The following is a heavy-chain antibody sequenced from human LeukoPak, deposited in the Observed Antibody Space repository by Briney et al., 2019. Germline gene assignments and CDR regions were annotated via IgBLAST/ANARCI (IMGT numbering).Heavy chain of an antibody. J-gene: IGHJ4*02. CDR3: ARTGDTERFDY. Sequence: PGRSLRLSCAASGFTFSKYGMHWVRQAPGKGLEWVALMRYDGSKKDYADSVKGRFTISRDNSKNTLHLQMNSLRAEDTAVYYCARTGDTERFDYWGQGTLVTVSS. V-gene: IGHV3-33*01. D-gene: IGHD5-18*01. CDR1: GFTFSKYG. CDR2: MRYDGSKK.